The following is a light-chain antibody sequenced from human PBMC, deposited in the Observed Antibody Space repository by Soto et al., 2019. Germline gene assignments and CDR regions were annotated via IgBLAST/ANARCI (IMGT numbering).Light chain of an antibody. CDR3: QQYGSSPMYT. Sequence: EIVLTQSPGTLSLSPGERATLSCRASQSVSRSYLAWYQQKPGQAPRLLIYGASSRATGIPDRFSGRGSGTDFTLTISRLEPEYFAVYYCQQYGSSPMYTFGQGTKLEIK. J-gene: IGKJ2*01. CDR1: QSVSRSY. CDR2: GAS. V-gene: IGKV3-20*01.